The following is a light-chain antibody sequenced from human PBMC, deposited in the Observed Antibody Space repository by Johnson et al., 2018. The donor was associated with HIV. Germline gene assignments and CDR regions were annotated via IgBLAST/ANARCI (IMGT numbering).Light chain of an antibody. V-gene: IGLV1-51*02. CDR3: GTWDTSRSAYV. CDR1: SSNIENYF. Sequence: QSILTQPPSLSAAPGQRVSISCSGNSSNIENYFVSWYQQLPGAAPRLLIYEDNKRPSGIPDRFSGSKSGASATLGITGLQTGDEADYYCGTWDTSRSAYVFGTGTKVTVL. CDR2: EDN. J-gene: IGLJ1*01.